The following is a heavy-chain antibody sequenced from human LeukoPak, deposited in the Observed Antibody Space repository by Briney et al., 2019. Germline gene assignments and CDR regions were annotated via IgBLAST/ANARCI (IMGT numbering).Heavy chain of an antibody. CDR2: TYYSGTT. CDR3: AREIHNYGAPGDAFDI. D-gene: IGHD4-17*01. J-gene: IGHJ3*02. V-gene: IGHV4-59*12. CDR1: GDSIRSYY. Sequence: KSSETLSLTCTVSGDSIRSYYWSWIRQPPGKGLEWIGNTYYSGTTNYHPSLKSRVSMSVDTSKNQFSLKLSSVTAADTAVYYCAREIHNYGAPGDAFDIWGQGTMVTVSS.